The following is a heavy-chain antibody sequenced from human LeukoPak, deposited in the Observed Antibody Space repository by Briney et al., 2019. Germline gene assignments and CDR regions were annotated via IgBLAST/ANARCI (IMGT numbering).Heavy chain of an antibody. J-gene: IGHJ3*02. CDR1: GFTLSSYA. D-gene: IGHD3-10*01. Sequence: QPGGSLRLSCAASGFTLSSYAMSWVRQGPGKGLEWVSAISVSGSTYHADSVKGRFTISRDNAKNSLYLQMNSLRAEDTAVYYCAREKKLLWFGGRGRSHAFDIWGQGTMVTVSS. V-gene: IGHV3-23*01. CDR3: AREKKLLWFGGRGRSHAFDI. CDR2: ISVSGST.